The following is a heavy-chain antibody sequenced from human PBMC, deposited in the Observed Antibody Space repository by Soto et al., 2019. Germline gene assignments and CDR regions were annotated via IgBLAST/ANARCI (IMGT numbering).Heavy chain of an antibody. CDR3: AAPNGEQYYYYGMDV. D-gene: IGHD1-1*01. V-gene: IGHV1-58*01. J-gene: IGHJ6*02. Sequence: GASVKVSCKASGFTFTSSAVQWVRQARGQRLEWIGWIVVGSGNTNYAQKFQERVTITRDMSTSTAYMELSSLRSEDTAVYYCAAPNGEQYYYYGMDVWGQGTTVTVSS. CDR2: IVVGSGNT. CDR1: GFTFTSSA.